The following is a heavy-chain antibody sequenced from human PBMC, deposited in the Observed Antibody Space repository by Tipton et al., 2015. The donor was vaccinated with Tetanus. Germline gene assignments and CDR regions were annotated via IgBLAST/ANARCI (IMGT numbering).Heavy chain of an antibody. CDR1: NGSLTVGGYY. J-gene: IGHJ4*02. CDR3: ARSKLLWFGESLSGFDS. D-gene: IGHD3-10*01. CDR2: IFYIGTT. V-gene: IGHV4-31*03. Sequence: TLSLTCSVSNGSLTVGGYYWSWIRQHPGKGPEWLGYIFYIGTTYYNPSLKSRVTISVDTSKSQFSLRLTSVTAADTAVYYCARSKLLWFGESLSGFDSWGQGTLVTVSA.